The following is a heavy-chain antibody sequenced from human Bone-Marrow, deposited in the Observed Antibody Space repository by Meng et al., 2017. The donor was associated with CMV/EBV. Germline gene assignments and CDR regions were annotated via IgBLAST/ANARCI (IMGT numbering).Heavy chain of an antibody. V-gene: IGHV4-34*01. CDR3: ALLGYCSSTSCYGKDY. J-gene: IGHJ4*02. CDR2: INHSGST. CDR1: GGSFSGYY. Sequence: GSLRLSCAVYGGSFSGYYWSWIRQPPGKGLEWIGEINHSGSTNYNPSLKSRVTISVDTSKNQFSLKPSSVTAADTAVYYCALLGYCSSTSCYGKDYWGQGTLVTVSS. D-gene: IGHD2-2*01.